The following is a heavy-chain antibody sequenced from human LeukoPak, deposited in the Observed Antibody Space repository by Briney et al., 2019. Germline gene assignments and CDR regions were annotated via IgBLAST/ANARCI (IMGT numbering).Heavy chain of an antibody. CDR2: INHSGST. D-gene: IGHD6-6*01. CDR1: GGSFSGYY. J-gene: IGHJ6*03. V-gene: IGHV4-34*01. Sequence: PSETLSLTCAAYGGSFSGYYWSWIRQPPGKGLEWIGEINHSGSTNYNPSLKSRVTISVDTSKNQFSLKLSSVTAADTAVYYCARGPYVRVAARPSNLYYYYYMDVWGKGTTVTVSS. CDR3: ARGPYVRVAARPSNLYYYYYMDV.